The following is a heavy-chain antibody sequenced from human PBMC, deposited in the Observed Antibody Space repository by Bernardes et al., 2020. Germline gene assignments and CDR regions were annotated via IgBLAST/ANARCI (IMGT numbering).Heavy chain of an antibody. CDR3: ARDLECWNYDLSVEPRKEPCFYFHH. CDR1: DGSFSSGSYY. CDR2: ISYSGGT. D-gene: IGHD1-7*01. J-gene: IGHJ4*02. Sequence: SETLSLTCTVSDGSFSSGSYYWSWIRQHPGKGLEWIGYISYSGGTYYNPSLKSRVTISVDTSQNQFSLKLSSVTAADTAVYYCARDLECWNYDLSVEPRKEPCFYFHHWGQGTLVTVPS. V-gene: IGHV4-31*03.